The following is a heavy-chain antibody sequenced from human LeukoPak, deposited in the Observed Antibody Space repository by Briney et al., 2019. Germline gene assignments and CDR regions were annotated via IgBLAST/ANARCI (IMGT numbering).Heavy chain of an antibody. V-gene: IGHV3-23*01. CDR1: GFTFSSYA. Sequence: GGSLRLSCAASGFTFSSYAMSWVRQAPGKGLEWASAIRGSGGSTYYADSVKGRFTISRDNSKNTLYLQMNSLRAEDTAVYYCAKPHYYDSGGSYIAGAFDIWGQGTMVTVSS. CDR3: AKPHYYDSGGSYIAGAFDI. J-gene: IGHJ3*02. CDR2: IRGSGGST. D-gene: IGHD3-22*01.